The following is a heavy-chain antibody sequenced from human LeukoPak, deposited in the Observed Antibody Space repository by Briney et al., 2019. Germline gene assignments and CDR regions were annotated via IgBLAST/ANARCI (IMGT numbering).Heavy chain of an antibody. J-gene: IGHJ4*02. CDR1: GFTFSSYA. CDR3: ARDEWGHGASLDY. D-gene: IGHD7-27*01. CDR2: ISYDGSNK. Sequence: GGSLRLSCAASGFTFSSYAMHWVRQAPGKGLEGVAVISYDGSNKYYADSVKGRFTISRDNSKSTLYLQMNSLRAEDTAVYYCARDEWGHGASLDYWGQGTLVTVSS. V-gene: IGHV3-30-3*01.